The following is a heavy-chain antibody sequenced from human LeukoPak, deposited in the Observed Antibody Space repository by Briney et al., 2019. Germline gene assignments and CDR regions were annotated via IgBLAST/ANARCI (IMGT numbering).Heavy chain of an antibody. V-gene: IGHV3-23*01. D-gene: IGHD3-10*01. CDR2: ISGSGGTT. Sequence: PGGSLRLSCAASGSTFSSYGMSWVRQAPGKGLEWVSAISGSGGTTYYADSIKGRFTISRDNSKNSLYLQMNSLSTEDTALYYCAKFSRALASGSYYGYFDDWGQGTLVTVSS. J-gene: IGHJ4*02. CDR1: GSTFSSYG. CDR3: AKFSRALASGSYYGYFDD.